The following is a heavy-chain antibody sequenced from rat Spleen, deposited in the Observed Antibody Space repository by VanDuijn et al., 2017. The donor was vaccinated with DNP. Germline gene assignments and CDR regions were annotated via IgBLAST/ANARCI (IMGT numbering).Heavy chain of an antibody. Sequence: QVQLKESGPGLVQPSQTLSLTCTVSVFSLSSNIVHWVRQPPGKGLEWVGAMGSGGNTDYNSALKSRLSISRDTSKSQVFLKMDSLQTEDTAIYFCTSHAGYWFSYWGQGTLVTVSS. D-gene: IGHD4-3*01. CDR1: VFSLSSNI. CDR3: TSHAGYWFSY. V-gene: IGHV2-1*01. J-gene: IGHJ3*01. CDR2: MGSGGNT.